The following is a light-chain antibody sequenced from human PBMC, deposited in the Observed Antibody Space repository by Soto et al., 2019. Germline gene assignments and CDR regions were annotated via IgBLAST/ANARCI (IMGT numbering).Light chain of an antibody. V-gene: IGKV3-20*01. CDR3: QQYGSSPST. CDR1: QSVSSTY. J-gene: IGKJ1*01. Sequence: EIVLTQSPGTLSFSPGERATLSCRASQSVSSTYLAWYQQKPGQAPRLLIYGASSRATGIPDRFSNGGSGTDFTLTISRLEPEDFAVYYCQQYGSSPSTFGQGTKVDIK. CDR2: GAS.